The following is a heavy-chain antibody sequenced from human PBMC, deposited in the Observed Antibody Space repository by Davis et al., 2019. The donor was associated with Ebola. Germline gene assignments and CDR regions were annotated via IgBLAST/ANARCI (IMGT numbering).Heavy chain of an antibody. CDR3: AKTRSAFDI. CDR2: INDDGSEK. D-gene: IGHD1-7*01. Sequence: GESLKISCAASGFTFSSSWMTWVRQAPGKGLQWVASINDDGSEKNYVDSVKGRFTISRDNAKNSLFLQMNSLSAEDTALYYCAKTRSAFDIWGQGTMVTVSS. J-gene: IGHJ3*02. V-gene: IGHV3-7*01. CDR1: GFTFSSSW.